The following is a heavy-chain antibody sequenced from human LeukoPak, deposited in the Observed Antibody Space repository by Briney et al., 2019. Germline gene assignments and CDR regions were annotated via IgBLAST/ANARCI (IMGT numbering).Heavy chain of an antibody. V-gene: IGHV3-11*04. D-gene: IGHD4-17*01. CDR3: ATAPTEDGDGSSPGY. Sequence: PGGSLRLSCAASRFTFRDHFMSWTRSPPGKGLNNLYYISSSGSDTYYSDSVKGRFTVSRDNAKNSLFLRMNSLRAEDAAVYYCATAPTEDGDGSSPGYWGQGTLVTVSS. CDR2: ISSSGSDT. CDR1: RFTFRDHF. J-gene: IGHJ4*02.